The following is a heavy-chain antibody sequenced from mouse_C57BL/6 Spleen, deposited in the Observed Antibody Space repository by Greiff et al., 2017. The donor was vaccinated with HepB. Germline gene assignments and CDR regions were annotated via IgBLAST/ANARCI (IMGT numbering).Heavy chain of an antibody. CDR3: ARKGIYYGYDGLSY. D-gene: IGHD2-2*01. Sequence: VQLQQSGPELVKPGASVKISCKASGYTFTDYYMNWVKQSHGKSLEWIGDINPNNGGTSYNQKFKGKATLTVDKSSSTAYMELRSLTSEDSAVYYCARKGIYYGYDGLSYWGQGTTLTVSS. V-gene: IGHV1-26*01. J-gene: IGHJ2*01. CDR2: INPNNGGT. CDR1: GYTFTDYY.